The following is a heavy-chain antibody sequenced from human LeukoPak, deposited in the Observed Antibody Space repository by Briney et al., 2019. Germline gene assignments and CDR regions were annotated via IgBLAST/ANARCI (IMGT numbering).Heavy chain of an antibody. CDR2: INSGSTI. V-gene: IGHV3-11*01. J-gene: IGHJ6*02. Sequence: PGGSLRLSCAASGFTFSDSYMSWIRQAPGKGLEGVSYINSGSTIYYADSVKGRFTISRDNAQNSLYLQMHSLRAEDTAVYYCARDGTRYCSSTSCYSGYYFYGMDVWGQGTTVTVSS. CDR1: GFTFSDSY. D-gene: IGHD2-2*02. CDR3: ARDGTRYCSSTSCYSGYYFYGMDV.